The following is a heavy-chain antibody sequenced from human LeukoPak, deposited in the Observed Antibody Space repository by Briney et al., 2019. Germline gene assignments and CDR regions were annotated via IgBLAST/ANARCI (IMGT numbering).Heavy chain of an antibody. CDR1: GFTFSSYW. V-gene: IGHV3-21*01. CDR3: ARVRDGYNSGFDY. J-gene: IGHJ4*02. D-gene: IGHD5-24*01. Sequence: PGGSLRLSCAASGFTFSSYWMSWVRQAPGKGLEWVSSISSSSSYIYYADSVKGRFTISRDNAKNSLYLQMNSLRAEDTAVYYCARVRDGYNSGFDYWGQGTLVTVSS. CDR2: ISSSSSYI.